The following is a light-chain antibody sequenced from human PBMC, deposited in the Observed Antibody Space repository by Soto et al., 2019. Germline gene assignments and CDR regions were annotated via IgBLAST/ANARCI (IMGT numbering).Light chain of an antibody. J-gene: IGKJ1*01. CDR2: AAS. CDR1: QGISSN. V-gene: IGKV1-9*01. CDR3: QQFNSYPIT. Sequence: DIPLTQSPSFLSASVGDRVTITFRASQGISSNLAWYQQKPGKAPKLLIYAASTLQSGVPSRFSGSGSGTEFTLTISSLQPEDFATNYCQQFNSYPITFGQGTKVDI.